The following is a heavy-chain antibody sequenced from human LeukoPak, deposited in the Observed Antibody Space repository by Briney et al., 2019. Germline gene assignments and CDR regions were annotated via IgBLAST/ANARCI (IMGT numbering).Heavy chain of an antibody. J-gene: IGHJ3*02. V-gene: IGHV4-59*01. Sequence: SETLSLTCTVSGGSISAYSWSWIRQPPGKGLEWIGYIYYSGSTNYNPSLKSRVTISVDTSKNQFSLKLSSVTAADTAVYYCARGGRGPDAFDIWGQGTMVTVSS. D-gene: IGHD3-10*01. CDR2: IYYSGST. CDR1: GGSISAYS. CDR3: ARGGRGPDAFDI.